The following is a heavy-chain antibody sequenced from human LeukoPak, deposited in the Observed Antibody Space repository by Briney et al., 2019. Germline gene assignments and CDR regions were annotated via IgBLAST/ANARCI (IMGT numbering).Heavy chain of an antibody. D-gene: IGHD1-26*01. J-gene: IGHJ4*02. CDR2: IYHSGST. CDR3: ARLLIVGESYYFDY. CDR1: GGSISSSNW. Sequence: PSETLSLTRAVSGGSISSSNWWSWVRQPPGKGLEWIGEIYHSGSTNYNPSLKSRVTISVDTSKNQFSLKLSSVTAADTAVYYCARLLIVGESYYFDYWGQGTLVTVSS. V-gene: IGHV4-4*02.